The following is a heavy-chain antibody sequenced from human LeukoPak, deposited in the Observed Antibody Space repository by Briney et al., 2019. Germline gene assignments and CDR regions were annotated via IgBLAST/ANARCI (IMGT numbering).Heavy chain of an antibody. V-gene: IGHV1-2*02. Sequence: ASVKVSCKASGYTFTGYFMHWVRQAPGQGLEWRGGINPNSGGTNYAKKFQGRGTMTRDTSISTAYMELSRLRSNDTAVYYCASSIVYCSSTSCNFNWGQGTLVTVSS. D-gene: IGHD2-2*01. CDR1: GYTFTGYF. CDR2: INPNSGGT. J-gene: IGHJ4*02. CDR3: ASSIVYCSSTSCNFN.